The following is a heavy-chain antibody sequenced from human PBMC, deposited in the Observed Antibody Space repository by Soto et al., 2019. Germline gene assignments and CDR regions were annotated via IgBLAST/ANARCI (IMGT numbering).Heavy chain of an antibody. Sequence: SETLSLTCTVSGGSISSDDYYWTWIRQPPGKGLEWIGYIYHSGRTSYNPSLDSRITISMDTSNNQFSLKLSSVTAADTAVYYCARDRSNSPDYFDYWGQGALVTAPQ. CDR2: IYHSGRT. CDR3: ARDRSNSPDYFDY. V-gene: IGHV4-30-4*01. CDR1: GGSISSDDYY. D-gene: IGHD6-6*01. J-gene: IGHJ4*02.